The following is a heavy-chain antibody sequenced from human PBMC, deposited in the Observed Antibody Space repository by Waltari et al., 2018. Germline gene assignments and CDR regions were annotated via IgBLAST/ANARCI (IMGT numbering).Heavy chain of an antibody. CDR3: ARYSFWAFDY. D-gene: IGHD4-4*01. Sequence: EVQLVDSGGGLVQPGGSLRLSCAASGLPFSSYWMSWVRQAPGKGLEWVANIKQDGSEIYYVDSVKGRFTISRDNAKNSLYLQMNSLRAEDTAMYYCARYSFWAFDYWGQGTLVTVSS. J-gene: IGHJ4*02. V-gene: IGHV3-7*01. CDR1: GLPFSSYW. CDR2: IKQDGSEI.